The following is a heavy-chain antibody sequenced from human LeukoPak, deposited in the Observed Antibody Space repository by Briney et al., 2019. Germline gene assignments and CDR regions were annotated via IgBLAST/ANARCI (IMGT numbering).Heavy chain of an antibody. D-gene: IGHD2-2*01. CDR2: ISSSSSYI. CDR3: ARSRRNIVVVPAPDY. Sequence: GGSLRLSCAASGFTFSSYSMNWVRQAPGKGLEWVSSISSSSSYIYYADSVKGRFTISRDNAKNSLYLQMNSLRAEGTAVYYCARSRRNIVVVPAPDYWGQGTLVTVSS. CDR1: GFTFSSYS. V-gene: IGHV3-21*01. J-gene: IGHJ4*02.